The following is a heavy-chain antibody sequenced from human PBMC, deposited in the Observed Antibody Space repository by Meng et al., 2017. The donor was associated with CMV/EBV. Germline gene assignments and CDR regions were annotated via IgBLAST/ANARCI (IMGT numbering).Heavy chain of an antibody. J-gene: IGHJ4*02. CDR2: INHSGST. CDR3: ARVWDSGWDY. V-gene: IGHV4-34*01. Sequence: PPQQWGAGLLKPSGTLSLTWAVYGGSFSGSYWSWTRRPPGKGLEWIGEINHSGSTNYNPSLKSRVTISVDTSKTQFSLKLSSVTAADTAVYYCARVWDSGWDYWGQGTLVTVSS. D-gene: IGHD3-22*01. CDR1: GGSFSGSY.